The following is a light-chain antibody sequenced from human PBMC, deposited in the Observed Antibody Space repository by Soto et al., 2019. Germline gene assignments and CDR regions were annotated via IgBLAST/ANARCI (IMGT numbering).Light chain of an antibody. V-gene: IGLV1-47*02. CDR3: AAWDDSLSGRV. CDR1: SSNIGSNS. Sequence: QPVLTQPPSASGTPGQRVTISCSGSSSNIGSNSVCWYQQLPGTAPKLLIYTNDQRPSGVPDRFSGSKSGNSASLAISGLRSDDEADYYCAAWDDSLSGRVFGVGTKLTVL. CDR2: TND. J-gene: IGLJ3*02.